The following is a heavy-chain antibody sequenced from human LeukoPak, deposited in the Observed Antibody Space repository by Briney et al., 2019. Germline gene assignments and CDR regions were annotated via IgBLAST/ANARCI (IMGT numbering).Heavy chain of an antibody. D-gene: IGHD1-26*01. CDR2: TFISGNT. V-gene: IGHV3-53*01. CDR3: AGGGGVGAKY. CDR1: GFIFSNYW. J-gene: IGHJ4*02. Sequence: GGSLRLSCATSGFIFSNYWMSWVRQAPGKGLEWVSVTFISGNTYYADSVKGRFTISRDNSNNTLYLQMNSLRAEDTAVYYCAGGGGVGAKYWGQGTLVTVSS.